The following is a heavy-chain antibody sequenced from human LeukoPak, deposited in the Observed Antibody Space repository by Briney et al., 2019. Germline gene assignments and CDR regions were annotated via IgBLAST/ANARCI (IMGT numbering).Heavy chain of an antibody. V-gene: IGHV7-4-1*02. Sequence: ASVKVSCKASGYTFTSYAMNWVRQAPGQGREWMGWINTNTGNPTYAQGFTGRFVFSLDTSVSTAYLQISSLKAEDTAVYYCARDLGGQLWFGKFDRYAFDIWGQGPMVTVSS. J-gene: IGHJ3*02. CDR1: GYTFTSYA. CDR2: INTNTGNP. D-gene: IGHD3-10*01. CDR3: ARDLGGQLWFGKFDRYAFDI.